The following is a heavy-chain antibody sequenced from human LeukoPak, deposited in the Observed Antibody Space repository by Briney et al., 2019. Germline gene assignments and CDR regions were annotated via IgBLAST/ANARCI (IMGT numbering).Heavy chain of an antibody. CDR1: GFTFSRYV. D-gene: IGHD2-15*01. V-gene: IGHV3-23*01. J-gene: IGHJ4*02. CDR3: AKDRQLVAATMYYSDS. Sequence: GGSLRHSCAASGFTFSRYVLTLGRPAPGGRLGWVSAISGCVGGTYYADSVRGRFTISRDNSKNTLYLQMNSLRAEDTAVYYCAKDRQLVAATMYYSDSWGQGTLVTVSS. CDR2: ISGCVGGT.